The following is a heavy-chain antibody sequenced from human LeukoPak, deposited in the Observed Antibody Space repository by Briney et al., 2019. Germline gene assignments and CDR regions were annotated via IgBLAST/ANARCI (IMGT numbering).Heavy chain of an antibody. V-gene: IGHV3-30*03. J-gene: IGHJ4*02. D-gene: IGHD5-12*01. Sequence: GGSLRLSCAASGFTFSSYWMSWVRQAPGKGLEWVAVISYDGSNKYYADSVKGRFTISRDNAKNSLYLQMNSLRAEDTAVYYCARTYSGYDGNDYWGQGTLVTVSS. CDR2: ISYDGSNK. CDR3: ARTYSGYDGNDY. CDR1: GFTFSSYW.